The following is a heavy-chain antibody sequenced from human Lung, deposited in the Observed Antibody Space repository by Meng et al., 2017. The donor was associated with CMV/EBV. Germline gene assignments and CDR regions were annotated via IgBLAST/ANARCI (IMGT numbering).Heavy chain of an antibody. J-gene: IGHJ4*02. CDR1: RFIFSSYG. CDR2: IRYDGSKE. CDR3: AKERIRYNYGSETIDY. D-gene: IGHD5-18*01. Sequence: SCAASRFIFSSYGMHWVRQAPGKGLEWVAFIRYDGSKEYYVDFVKGRFTISRDNSKNTLYLQMHSLRPGDTAVYYCAKERIRYNYGSETIDYWGQGTLVTVSS. V-gene: IGHV3-30*02.